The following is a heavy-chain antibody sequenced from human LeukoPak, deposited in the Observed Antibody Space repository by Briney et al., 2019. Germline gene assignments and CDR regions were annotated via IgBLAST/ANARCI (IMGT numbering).Heavy chain of an antibody. CDR1: GFTFSSYA. V-gene: IGHV3-23*01. CDR3: ANSRGAVAGAPDY. CDR2: VGGSGLST. Sequence: GGSLRLSCAASGFTFSSYAMIWVREPPGKGLEGVSAVGGSGLSTYYADSVKGRFTISRDNSKNTLYLRMNSLRAEDTAVYYCANSRGAVAGAPDYWGQGTLVTVSS. D-gene: IGHD6-19*01. J-gene: IGHJ4*02.